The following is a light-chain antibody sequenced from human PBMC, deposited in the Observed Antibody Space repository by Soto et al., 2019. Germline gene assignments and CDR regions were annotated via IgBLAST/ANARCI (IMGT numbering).Light chain of an antibody. CDR1: QSLSSSY. CDR3: QQYGSSQT. J-gene: IGKJ1*01. Sequence: EIVLTQSPATLSLSPGERATLSCVASQSLSSSYLAWYQQKPGLAPRLLIYDACNRATGIPDRFSGSGSGTDFTLTISRLEPEDFAVYYCQQYGSSQTFGQGTKVEIK. V-gene: IGKV3D-20*01. CDR2: DAC.